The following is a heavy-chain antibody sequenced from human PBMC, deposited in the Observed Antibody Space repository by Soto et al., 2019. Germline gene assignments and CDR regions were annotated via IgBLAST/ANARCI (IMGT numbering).Heavy chain of an antibody. J-gene: IGHJ3*02. CDR1: GYSFTSYW. Sequence: PGESLKISCKGSGYSFTSYWIGWVRQMPGKGLEWMGIIYSGDSDTRYSPSFQGQVTMSADKSISTVYLQLSGLKASDTAMYYCPRRQRYGDYDRAFDIWGQGTMVTVSS. V-gene: IGHV5-51*01. CDR3: PRRQRYGDYDRAFDI. D-gene: IGHD4-17*01. CDR2: IYSGDSDT.